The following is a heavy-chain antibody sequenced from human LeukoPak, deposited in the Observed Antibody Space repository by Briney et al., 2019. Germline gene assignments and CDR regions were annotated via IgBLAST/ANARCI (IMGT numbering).Heavy chain of an antibody. CDR2: IYYSGST. CDR3: ARDTLLGYCSSTSCFNRYYYYGMDV. Sequence: SETLSLTCTVSGGSLSSYYWSWIRQPPGKGLEWIGYIYYSGSTNYNPSLKSRVTISVDTSKNQFSLKLSSVTAADTAVYYCARDTLLGYCSSTSCFNRYYYYGMDVWGQGTTVTVSS. J-gene: IGHJ6*02. V-gene: IGHV4-59*01. D-gene: IGHD2-2*01. CDR1: GGSLSSYY.